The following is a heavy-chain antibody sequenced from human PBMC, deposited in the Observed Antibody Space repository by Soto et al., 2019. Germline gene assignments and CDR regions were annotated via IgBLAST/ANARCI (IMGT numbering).Heavy chain of an antibody. D-gene: IGHD2-2*01. CDR1: GGTFSSYA. CDR2: IIPIFGTA. CDR3: ARDQGYCISTSCYGYYYYYGMDV. Sequence: QVQLVQSGAEVKKPGSSVKVSCKASGGTFSSYAISWVRQAPGQGLEWMGGIIPIFGTANYAQKFQGRVMITADESTSTADMELSSLRSEDTAVYYCARDQGYCISTSCYGYYYYYGMDVWGQGTTVTVSS. J-gene: IGHJ6*02. V-gene: IGHV1-69*12.